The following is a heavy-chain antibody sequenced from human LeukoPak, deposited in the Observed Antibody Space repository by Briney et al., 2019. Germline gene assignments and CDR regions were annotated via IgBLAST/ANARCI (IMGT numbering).Heavy chain of an antibody. D-gene: IGHD3-10*01. CDR1: GGSIGTNSYY. CDR3: ARIISNYRYYTDV. Sequence: SETLSLTCTVSGGSIGTNSYYWGWFRQPPGKGLEWIGSIYYSGSTYYSPSLKSRVTMSVDTAENHYSLKLSAVTAADTAVYYCARIISNYRYYTDVWGKGTTVTVSS. V-gene: IGHV4-39*07. J-gene: IGHJ6*03. CDR2: IYYSGST.